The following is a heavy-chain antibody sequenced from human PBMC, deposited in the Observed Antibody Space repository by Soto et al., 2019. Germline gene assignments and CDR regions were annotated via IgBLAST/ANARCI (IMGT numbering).Heavy chain of an antibody. CDR1: GGSFSGYY. CDR3: ARDVAGTIYWFDP. Sequence: PSETLSLTCAVYGGSFSGYYWSWIRQPPGKGLEWIGEINHSGSTNYNPSLKSRVTISVDTSKNQFSLKLSSVTAADTAVYYCARDVAGTIYWFDPWGQGTLVTVSS. J-gene: IGHJ5*02. D-gene: IGHD2-15*01. CDR2: INHSGST. V-gene: IGHV4-34*01.